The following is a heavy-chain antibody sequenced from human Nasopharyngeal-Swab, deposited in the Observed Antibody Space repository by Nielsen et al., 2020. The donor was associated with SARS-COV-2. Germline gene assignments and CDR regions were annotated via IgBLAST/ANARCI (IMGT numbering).Heavy chain of an antibody. J-gene: IGHJ5*02. V-gene: IGHV1-24*01. CDR2: FDPEDGET. CDR1: GYTLTELP. D-gene: IGHD1-7*01. Sequence: ASVKVSCKVSGYTLTELPMHWVRQASGKGLEWMGGFDPEDGETIYAQKFQGRVTMTEDTSTDTAYMELSSLRSEDTAVYYCATGGPITGTINWFDPWGQGTLVTVSS. CDR3: ATGGPITGTINWFDP.